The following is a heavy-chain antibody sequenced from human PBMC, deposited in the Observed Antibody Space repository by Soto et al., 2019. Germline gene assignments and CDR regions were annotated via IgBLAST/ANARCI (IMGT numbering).Heavy chain of an antibody. D-gene: IGHD3-3*01. CDR1: GGSISSSSYY. J-gene: IGHJ5*02. Sequence: KPSETLSLTCTVSGGSISSSSYYWGWIRQPPGKGLEWIGSIYYSGSTYYNPSLKSRVTMSVDTSKNQFSLRLSSVTAADTAIYYCATRITVFGLLIPPFDPWGQGTQVTVSS. CDR3: ATRITVFGLLIPPFDP. CDR2: IYYSGST. V-gene: IGHV4-39*07.